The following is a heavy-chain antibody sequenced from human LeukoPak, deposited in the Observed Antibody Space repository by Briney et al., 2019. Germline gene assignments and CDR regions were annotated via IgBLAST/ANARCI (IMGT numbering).Heavy chain of an antibody. CDR3: ARSQVRGVIWRKGSWFDP. V-gene: IGHV4-39*07. D-gene: IGHD3-10*01. J-gene: IGHJ5*02. CDR2: IYYSGST. Sequence: SETLSLTCTVSGGSISSDSYYWAWIRQPPGKGLEWIASIYYSGSTYYNPSLKSRVTISVDRSKNQFSLKLSSVTAADTAVYYCARSQVRGVIWRKGSWFDPWGQGTLVTVSS. CDR1: GGSISSDSYY.